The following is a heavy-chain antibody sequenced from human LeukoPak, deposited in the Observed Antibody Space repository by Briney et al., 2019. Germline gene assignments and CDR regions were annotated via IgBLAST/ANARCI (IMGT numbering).Heavy chain of an antibody. D-gene: IGHD6-13*01. V-gene: IGHV3-30-3*01. Sequence: GRSLILSCAVSGFTFSSYAMHWVRQAPGKGLEWVAVISYDGNNKYYADSVKGRFTISRDNSKNTLYLQMNSLRPEDTAVYYCAGEGIAAAGILGWFDPWGQGTLVTVSS. CDR1: GFTFSSYA. CDR3: AGEGIAAAGILGWFDP. J-gene: IGHJ5*02. CDR2: ISYDGNNK.